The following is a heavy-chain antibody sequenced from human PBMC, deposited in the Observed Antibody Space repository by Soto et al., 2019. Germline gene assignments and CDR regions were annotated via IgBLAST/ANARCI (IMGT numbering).Heavy chain of an antibody. CDR2: ISHGATRK. D-gene: IGHD4-4*01. V-gene: IGHV3-30*18. Sequence: GGSLKLSCAASRFTFSTYAMHWVRQAPGKGLEWVAGISHGATRKSYSDSVKGRFIISRDNSKKMLYLQLNSLRREDTAVYYCAKDWVGGSNRYQLDYWGRGTLVTVSS. CDR1: RFTFSTYA. CDR3: AKDWVGGSNRYQLDY. J-gene: IGHJ4*02.